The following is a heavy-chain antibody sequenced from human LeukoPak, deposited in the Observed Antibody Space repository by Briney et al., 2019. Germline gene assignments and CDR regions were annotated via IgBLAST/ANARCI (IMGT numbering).Heavy chain of an antibody. D-gene: IGHD3-22*01. V-gene: IGHV3-23*01. CDR2: ISGSGGST. CDR1: GFTFSSYA. J-gene: IGHJ4*02. Sequence: GGSLRLSCAASGFTFSSYAMSWVRQAPGKGLEWVSAISGSGGSTYYADSVKGRFTISRDNSKNTLYLQMNSLRAEDTAVYYCARSNYYDSSGYYGYWGQGTLVTVSS. CDR3: ARSNYYDSSGYYGY.